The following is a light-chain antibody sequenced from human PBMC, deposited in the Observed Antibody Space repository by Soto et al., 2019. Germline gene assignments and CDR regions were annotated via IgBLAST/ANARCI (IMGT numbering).Light chain of an antibody. CDR1: SSDVGVYNY. J-gene: IGLJ3*02. V-gene: IGLV2-14*01. Sequence: QSALTQPASVSGSPGKSITLSCTGTSSDVGVYNYVSWYQQHPGKAPKLMIYEVSNRPSGVSNRFAGTKSGNTASLTISGLQGDDEAEYYCSSYTRSSTWVFGGGTSSPS. CDR3: SSYTRSSTWV. CDR2: EVS.